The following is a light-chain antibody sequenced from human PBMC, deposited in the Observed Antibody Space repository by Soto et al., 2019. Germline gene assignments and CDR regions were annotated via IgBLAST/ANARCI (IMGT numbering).Light chain of an antibody. J-gene: IGKJ4*01. CDR3: QNYNSYPPN. CDR2: AAS. Sequence: EIQMTQSPSSVSASVCDRGPLTFRATQGISSWLAWYQQKPGKAPNLLIYAASDLQSGVPSRFSGSGSGTEFALTISSLQSDDFATYYCQNYNSYPPNFGGGHKVDIK. V-gene: IGKV1D-12*01. CDR1: QGISSW.